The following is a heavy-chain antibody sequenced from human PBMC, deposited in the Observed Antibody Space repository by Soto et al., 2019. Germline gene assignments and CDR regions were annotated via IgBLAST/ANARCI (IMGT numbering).Heavy chain of an antibody. CDR2: INAGNGNT. CDR3: ARDVFSGGRCYQALFDI. CDR1: GYTFTSYA. J-gene: IGHJ3*02. Sequence: ASVKVSCKASGYTFTSYAMHWVRQAPGQSLEWMGWINAGNGNTKYSQNFQGRVSVTRDTSANTAYMELSSLRSEDTAVYFCARDVFSGGRCYQALFDIWGQGTMVTVSS. V-gene: IGHV1-3*01. D-gene: IGHD2-15*01.